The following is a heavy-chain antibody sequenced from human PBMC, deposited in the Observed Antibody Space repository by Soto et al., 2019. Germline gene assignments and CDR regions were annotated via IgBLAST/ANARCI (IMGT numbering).Heavy chain of an antibody. V-gene: IGHV3-33*01. CDR1: GFTFSSYG. CDR3: ARDQWELRFDY. Sequence: QVQLVESGGGVVQPGRSLRLSCAASGFTFSSYGMHWVRQAPGKGLEWVAVIWYDGSNKYYADSVKGRFTISRDNSKNTLYLQMHSLRAEDTAVYYCARDQWELRFDYWGQGTLVTVSS. CDR2: IWYDGSNK. D-gene: IGHD1-26*01. J-gene: IGHJ4*02.